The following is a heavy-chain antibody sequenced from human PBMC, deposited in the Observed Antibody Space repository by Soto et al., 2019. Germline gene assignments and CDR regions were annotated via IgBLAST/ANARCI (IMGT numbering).Heavy chain of an antibody. J-gene: IGHJ4*02. CDR3: AKDMGYDLSPLGYFDY. V-gene: IGHV3-9*01. CDR1: GFTFDDYA. D-gene: IGHD5-12*01. CDR2: ISWNSGSI. Sequence: GGSLRLSCAASGFTFDDYAMHWVRQAPGKGLEWVSGISWNSGSIGYADSVKGRFTISRDNARNSLYLQMNSLRSEDTALYYCAKDMGYDLSPLGYFDYWGQGTLVTVSS.